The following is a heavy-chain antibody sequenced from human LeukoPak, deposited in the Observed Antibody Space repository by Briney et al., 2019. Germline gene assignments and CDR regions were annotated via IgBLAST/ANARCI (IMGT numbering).Heavy chain of an antibody. Sequence: ASVKVSCKVSGYTLTELSMHWVRQAPGKGLEGMGGFDPEDGETIYAQKFQGRVTMTEDTSTDTAYMELSSLRSEDTVVYYCATDRPIAAAGPTFDYWGQGTLVTVSS. CDR1: GYTLTELS. CDR2: FDPEDGET. J-gene: IGHJ4*02. CDR3: ATDRPIAAAGPTFDY. V-gene: IGHV1-24*01. D-gene: IGHD6-13*01.